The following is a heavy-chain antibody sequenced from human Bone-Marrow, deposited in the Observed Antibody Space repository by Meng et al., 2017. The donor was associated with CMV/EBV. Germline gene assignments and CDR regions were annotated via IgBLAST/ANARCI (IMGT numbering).Heavy chain of an antibody. CDR1: GFTFNTYI. D-gene: IGHD3-16*01. CDR3: ARSLGGVGDYYYGMEV. V-gene: IGHV3-30*14. Sequence: LSLTCAASGFTFNTYIMHWVRQAPGKGLEWVAVISYDGNNKYYADSVKGRFTISRDNSKNALDLQMNSLRAEDTAVYYCARSLGGVGDYYYGMEVWGRGITVTVSS. CDR2: ISYDGNNK. J-gene: IGHJ6*02.